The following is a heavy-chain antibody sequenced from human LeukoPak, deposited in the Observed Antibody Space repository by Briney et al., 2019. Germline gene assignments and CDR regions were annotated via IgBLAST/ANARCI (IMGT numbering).Heavy chain of an antibody. CDR3: ARLERGSYFDYFDY. J-gene: IGHJ4*02. D-gene: IGHD1-26*01. Sequence: GASVKVSCKASGGTFNSYAISWVRQAPGQGLEWMGGIIPIFGTANYAQKFQGRVTITADESTSTAYMELSSLKSEDTAVYYCARLERGSYFDYFDYWGQGTPVTVSS. V-gene: IGHV1-69*13. CDR1: GGTFNSYA. CDR2: IIPIFGTA.